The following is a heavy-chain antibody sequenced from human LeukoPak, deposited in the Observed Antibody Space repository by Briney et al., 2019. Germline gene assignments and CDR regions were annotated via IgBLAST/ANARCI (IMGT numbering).Heavy chain of an antibody. J-gene: IGHJ4*02. Sequence: GGSLRLSCAASGFTFSSYWVRWVRHARGKGREWVTNIKQDGSEKYYVDSVKGRFTISRDNAKNSLYLQMNSLRAEDTAVYYCARGGTKVTSFYYWGQGTLVTVSS. CDR3: ARGGTKVTSFYY. D-gene: IGHD4-17*01. V-gene: IGHV3-7*03. CDR2: IKQDGSEK. CDR1: GFTFSSYW.